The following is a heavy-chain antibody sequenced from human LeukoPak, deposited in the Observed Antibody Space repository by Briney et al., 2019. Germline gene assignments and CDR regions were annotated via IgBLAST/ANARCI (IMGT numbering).Heavy chain of an antibody. J-gene: IGHJ4*02. D-gene: IGHD3-3*01. V-gene: IGHV3-21*01. CDR3: ARDHDFWSVTDY. CDR1: GFTFSSYT. CDR2: ISGGSSFI. Sequence: PGGSLRLSCAASGFTFSSYTMNWVRQAPGKGLEWVSSISGGSSFINYADSVQGRFTISRDNPKNSLYLQMNSLRVEDTAVYYCARDHDFWSVTDYWGQGTLVTVSS.